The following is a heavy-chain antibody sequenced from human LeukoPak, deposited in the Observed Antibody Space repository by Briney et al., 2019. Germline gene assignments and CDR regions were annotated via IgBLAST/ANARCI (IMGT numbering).Heavy chain of an antibody. CDR2: IYYSGST. CDR3: ARQTRRYDSSGYRYFDY. V-gene: IGHV4-39*01. Sequence: SETLSLTCTVSGGSINSSSYYWGWIRQPPGKGLEWIGSIYYSGSTYYNPSLKSRVTISVDTSKNQFSLKLSSVTAADTAVYYCARQTRRYDSSGYRYFDYWGQGTLVTVSS. D-gene: IGHD3-22*01. CDR1: GGSINSSSYY. J-gene: IGHJ4*02.